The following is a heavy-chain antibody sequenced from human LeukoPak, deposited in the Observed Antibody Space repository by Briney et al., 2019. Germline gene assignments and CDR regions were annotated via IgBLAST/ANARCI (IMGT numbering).Heavy chain of an antibody. D-gene: IGHD6-19*01. Sequence: PGRSLRLSCAASGFTFDDYAMHWVRQAPGKGLEWVSGISWNSGSIGYADSVKGRFTISRDNAKNSLYLQMNRLRAEDTALYYCAKDLGSSGLIDYWGQGTLVTVSS. J-gene: IGHJ4*02. V-gene: IGHV3-9*01. CDR3: AKDLGSSGLIDY. CDR1: GFTFDDYA. CDR2: ISWNSGSI.